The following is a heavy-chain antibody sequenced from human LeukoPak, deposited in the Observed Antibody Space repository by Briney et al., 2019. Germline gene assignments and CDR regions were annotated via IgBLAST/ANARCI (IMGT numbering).Heavy chain of an antibody. CDR1: GGTFSSYA. Sequence: SVKVSCEASGGTFSSYAISWVRQAPGQGLEWMGRIIPIIGTANYAQKFQCRVTITTDDSTSTAYMELSSLRSEDTAVYYCARSRRDGYNLHAFDIWGQGTMVTVSS. CDR3: ARSRRDGYNLHAFDI. V-gene: IGHV1-69*05. CDR2: IIPIIGTA. D-gene: IGHD5-24*01. J-gene: IGHJ3*02.